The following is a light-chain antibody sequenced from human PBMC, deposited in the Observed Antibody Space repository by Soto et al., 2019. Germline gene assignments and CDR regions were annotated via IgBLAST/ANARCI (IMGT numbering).Light chain of an antibody. CDR3: QQYNNWPRT. V-gene: IGKV3-15*01. J-gene: IGKJ2*01. Sequence: EIVMTQSPATLSVSLGERATLSCRASQSVGSNLAWYQQKPGQAPKLLIYGASSRATGIPGTFGGSGSATEFTLTISSLQSEDCAVYYCQQYNNWPRTFGQGTKLEIK. CDR2: GAS. CDR1: QSVGSN.